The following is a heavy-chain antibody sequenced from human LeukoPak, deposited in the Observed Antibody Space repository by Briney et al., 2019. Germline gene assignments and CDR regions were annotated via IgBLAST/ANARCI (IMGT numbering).Heavy chain of an antibody. J-gene: IGHJ4*02. V-gene: IGHV4-59*01. CDR1: GDSISSYY. Sequence: SETLSLTCTVSGDSISSYYWSWIRQPPGKGLEWIGYIYYSGSTNYNPSLKSRVTISVDTSKNQFSLKLSSVTAADTAVYYCARVMRLGDFDYWGQGTLVAVSS. CDR3: ARVMRLGDFDY. CDR2: IYYSGST. D-gene: IGHD4-11*01.